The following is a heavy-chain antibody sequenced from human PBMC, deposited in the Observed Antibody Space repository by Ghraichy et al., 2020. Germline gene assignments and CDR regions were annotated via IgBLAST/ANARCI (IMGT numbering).Heavy chain of an antibody. CDR3: ARDRINVIPEAMYDF. D-gene: IGHD2-2*01. V-gene: IGHV3-33*01. CDR1: GFTFTSYG. Sequence: LSLTCATSGFTFTSYGVHWVRQAPGKGLEWVATLWYDGKNKYYADSVKARFTISRDNSKNTVYLQMNSLRAEDTAVYFCARDRINVIPEAMYDFWGQGTQVTVSS. J-gene: IGHJ4*02. CDR2: LWYDGKNK.